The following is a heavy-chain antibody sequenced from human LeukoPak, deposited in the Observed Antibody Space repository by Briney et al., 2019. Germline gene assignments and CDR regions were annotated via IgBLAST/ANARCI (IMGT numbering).Heavy chain of an antibody. CDR1: GGSININTFF. CDR3: ARDSSSGFDY. V-gene: IGHV4-39*07. D-gene: IGHD6-6*01. Sequence: PSETLSLTCGVSGGSININTFFWGWVRQPPGKGLEWIGNVFYSGSIMYNPSLKSRVTISVDRSKNQFSLKLSSVTAADTAVYYCARDSSSGFDYWGQGTLVTVSS. J-gene: IGHJ4*02. CDR2: VFYSGSI.